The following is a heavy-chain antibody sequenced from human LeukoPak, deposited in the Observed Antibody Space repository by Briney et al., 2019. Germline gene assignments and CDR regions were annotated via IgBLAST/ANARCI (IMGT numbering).Heavy chain of an antibody. CDR2: INHSGST. D-gene: IGHD3-3*01. J-gene: IGHJ4*02. CDR1: GGSFSGYY. V-gene: IGHV4-34*01. Sequence: SETLSPTCAVYGGSFSGYYWSWIRQPPGKGLEWIWEINHSGSTNYNPSLKIRVTISVDTSKNQFSLKLISVTAADSAVYYCARVDIWSRYTTDWGQGTLVTVSS. CDR3: ARVDIWSRYTTD.